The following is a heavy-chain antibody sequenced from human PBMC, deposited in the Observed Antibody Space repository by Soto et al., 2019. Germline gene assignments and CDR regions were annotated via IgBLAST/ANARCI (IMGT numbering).Heavy chain of an antibody. D-gene: IGHD2-21*01. J-gene: IGHJ5*02. CDR2: IYYSGST. CDR1: GGSISSYY. Sequence: TSETLSLTCTVSGGSISSYYWSWIRQPPGKGLEWIGYIYYSGSTNYNPSLKSRVTISVDTSKNQFSLKLSSVTAADTAVYYCASSIQAGDWFDPWGQGTLVTVSS. V-gene: IGHV4-59*08. CDR3: ASSIQAGDWFDP.